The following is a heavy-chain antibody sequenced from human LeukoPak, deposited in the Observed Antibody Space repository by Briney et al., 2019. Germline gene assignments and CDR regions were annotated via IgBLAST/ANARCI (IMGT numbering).Heavy chain of an antibody. Sequence: PSETLSLTCAVYGGSFSGYYWSWIRQPPGKGLEWIGEINHSGSTNYNPSLKSRVTISVDTSKNQFSLKLSSVTAADTAVYYCARGAGDTAMAYWGQGTLVTASS. CDR3: ARGAGDTAMAY. CDR1: GGSFSGYY. D-gene: IGHD5-18*01. CDR2: INHSGST. J-gene: IGHJ4*02. V-gene: IGHV4-34*01.